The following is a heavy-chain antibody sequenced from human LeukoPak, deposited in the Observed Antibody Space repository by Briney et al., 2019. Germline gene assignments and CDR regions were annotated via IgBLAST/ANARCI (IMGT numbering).Heavy chain of an antibody. J-gene: IGHJ4*02. V-gene: IGHV4-61*02. Sequence: SETLSLTCTVSGGSINSGNYYWSWIRQTAGEGLEWIGRIYTSGITHYNPSLKSRITISIDTSKNQFSLRLTSVTAADTAVYYCARESTGAGGSFLYWVDYWGQGTLVTVSS. D-gene: IGHD2-15*01. CDR1: GGSINSGNYY. CDR2: IYTSGIT. CDR3: ARESTGAGGSFLYWVDY.